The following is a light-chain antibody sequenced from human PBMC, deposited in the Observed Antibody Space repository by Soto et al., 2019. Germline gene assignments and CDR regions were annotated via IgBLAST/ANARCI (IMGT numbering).Light chain of an antibody. CDR2: LGS. CDR3: MQALQTPPT. CDR1: QTLLHSNGYNY. V-gene: IGKV2-28*01. Sequence: VMTQSPLSLPVIHGEPASISCRSSQTLLHSNGYNYLDWYLQKPGQSPQLLIYLGSNRASGVPDRFSGSGSGTDFTLKISRVEAEDVGVYYCMQALQTPPTFGQGTRLEI. J-gene: IGKJ5*01.